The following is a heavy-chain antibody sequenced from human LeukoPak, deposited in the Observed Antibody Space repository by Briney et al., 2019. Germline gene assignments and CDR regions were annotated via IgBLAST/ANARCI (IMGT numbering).Heavy chain of an antibody. CDR1: GFTFSNAW. V-gene: IGHV3-15*01. CDR2: IKSKTDGGTT. D-gene: IGHD5-18*01. CDR3: TTGRDVDTAMADAFDI. Sequence: GGSLRLSCAASGFTFSNAWMSWVRQAPGKGLEWVGRIKSKTDGGTTDYAAPVKGRFTISRDDSKNTLYLQMNSLKTEDTAVYYCTTGRDVDTAMADAFDIWGQGTMVTVSS. J-gene: IGHJ3*02.